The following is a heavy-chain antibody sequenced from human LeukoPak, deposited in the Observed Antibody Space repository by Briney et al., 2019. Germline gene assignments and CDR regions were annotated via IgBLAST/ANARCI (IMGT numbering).Heavy chain of an antibody. CDR2: ITPDGGSK. Sequence: GGSVKVSCEASGFTFTSYYMHWVRQAPGQGLEWVAVITPDGGSKSYAQKFQGRVTMTRDKSTSTVYMELSSLRSEDTAVYYCARGFGYGDYVRPWSFDYWGQGTLVTVSS. D-gene: IGHD4-17*01. J-gene: IGHJ4*02. CDR1: GFTFTSYY. V-gene: IGHV1-46*01. CDR3: ARGFGYGDYVRPWSFDY.